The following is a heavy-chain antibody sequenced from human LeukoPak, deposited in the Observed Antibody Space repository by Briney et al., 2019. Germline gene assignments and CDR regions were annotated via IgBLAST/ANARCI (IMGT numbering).Heavy chain of an antibody. J-gene: IGHJ4*02. Sequence: LRQSWVTPGFTLSNYGTSWVRQAKRKGLEWVANINQDGRKQHYVDAVKRRFTISRDNAKSSLYLQMNSLRAEDTAVYYCARRLSYFDDWGQGTLVTVSS. V-gene: IGHV3-7*01. CDR2: INQDGRKQ. CDR1: GFTLSNYG. CDR3: ARRLSYFDD.